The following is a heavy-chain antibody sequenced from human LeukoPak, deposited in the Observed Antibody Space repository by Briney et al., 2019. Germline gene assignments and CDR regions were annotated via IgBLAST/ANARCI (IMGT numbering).Heavy chain of an antibody. Sequence: SETLSLTCTVSGGSSSGSYRSWIRQPPGKGLEWIGYIYYSGSTNYNPSLQSRVTISLDTSKNQISLTVSSVTAADTAVYYCASSVYSSLSYTWFDPWGQGTLVTVSS. CDR3: ASSVYSSLSYTWFDP. J-gene: IGHJ5*02. D-gene: IGHD3-22*01. V-gene: IGHV4-59*01. CDR1: GGSSSGSY. CDR2: IYYSGST.